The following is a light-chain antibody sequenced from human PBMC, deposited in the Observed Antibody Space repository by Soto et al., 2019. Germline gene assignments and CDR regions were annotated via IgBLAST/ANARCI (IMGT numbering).Light chain of an antibody. CDR1: SSDVGAYNS. Sequence: QPVLTQPASVSGSPGQSITISCTGTSSDVGAYNSVSWYQQHPDKAPKLIIFSVTSRTSGLSDRFSGSKSDNTASLTISGLRTEDEADYYCSSATSSSTYLFGTGTKLTVL. CDR2: SVT. V-gene: IGLV2-14*03. CDR3: SSATSSSTYL. J-gene: IGLJ1*01.